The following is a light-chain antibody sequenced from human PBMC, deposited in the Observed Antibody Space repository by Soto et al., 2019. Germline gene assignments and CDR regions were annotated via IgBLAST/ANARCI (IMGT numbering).Light chain of an antibody. Sequence: QSVLTQPPSASGTPGQRVTISCSGGSSNIGSNAVNWYQQLPGTAPKLLIHSDNQRPSGVPDRFSGSKSGTSASLAISGLLSEDEADYYCATWYDSLNGPVVFGGGTKVTVL. CDR2: SDN. CDR1: SSNIGSNA. J-gene: IGLJ2*01. V-gene: IGLV1-44*01. CDR3: ATWYDSLNGPVV.